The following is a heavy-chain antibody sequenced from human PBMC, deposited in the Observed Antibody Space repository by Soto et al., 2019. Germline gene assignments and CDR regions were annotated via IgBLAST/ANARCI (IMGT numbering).Heavy chain of an antibody. CDR2: ISYDGSNK. V-gene: IGHV3-30*18. D-gene: IGHD6-13*01. CDR3: AKGISSSWYGGFDP. J-gene: IGHJ5*02. Sequence: GGSLRLSCAASGFTFSSYGMHWVRQAPGKGLEWVAVISYDGSNKYYADSVKGRFTISRDNSKNTLYLQMNSLRAEDTAVYYCAKGISSSWYGGFDPWGQGTLVTV. CDR1: GFTFSSYG.